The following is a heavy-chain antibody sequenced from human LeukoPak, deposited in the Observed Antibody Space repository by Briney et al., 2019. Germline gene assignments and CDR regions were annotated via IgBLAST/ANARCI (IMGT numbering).Heavy chain of an antibody. D-gene: IGHD2-15*01. CDR2: MNPNSGNT. V-gene: IGHV1-8*03. CDR1: GYTFTSYD. CDR3: ARGRRGYCSGDSCLEYFQH. J-gene: IGHJ1*01. Sequence: ASVKVSCKASGYTFTSYDINWVRQATGQGLEWMGLMNPNSGNTGYAQKFQGRVTITRSTSISTAYMELSSLRSEDTAVYYCARGRRGYCSGDSCLEYFQHWGQGTLVTVSS.